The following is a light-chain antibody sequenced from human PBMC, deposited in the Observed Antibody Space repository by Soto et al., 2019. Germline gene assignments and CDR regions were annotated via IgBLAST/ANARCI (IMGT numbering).Light chain of an antibody. Sequence: EILFTQSPDTLSFSPGERATPSCRASQSVSNTYLAWYQQKPGQAPRLLIYDASNRVPGIPDRFSGSGSGSDFTLTISRLEPEDFAVYYCQQYGGSYSPFGQGTKV. CDR1: QSVSNTY. CDR2: DAS. CDR3: QQYGGSYSP. V-gene: IGKV3-20*01. J-gene: IGKJ1*01.